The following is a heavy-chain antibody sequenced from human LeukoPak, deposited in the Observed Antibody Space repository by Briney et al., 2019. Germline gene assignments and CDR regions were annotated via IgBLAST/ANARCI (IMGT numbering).Heavy chain of an antibody. V-gene: IGHV4-34*01. J-gene: IGHJ6*03. CDR1: GGSFSGYY. Sequence: PSETLSLTCAVYGGSFSGYYWSWIRQPPGKGLEWIGSIYYSGSTYYNPSLKSRVTISVDTSKNQFSLKLSSVTAADTAVYYCAREHSGSWSMDVWGKGTTVTVSS. CDR3: AREHSGSWSMDV. D-gene: IGHD1-26*01. CDR2: IYYSGST.